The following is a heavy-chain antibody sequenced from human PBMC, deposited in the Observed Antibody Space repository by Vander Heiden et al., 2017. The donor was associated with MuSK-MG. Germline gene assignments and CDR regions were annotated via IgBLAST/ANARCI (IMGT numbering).Heavy chain of an antibody. D-gene: IGHD1-1*01. CDR3: ARDRGNWNDESGRDV. CDR2: MYSGGST. J-gene: IGHJ6*01. CDR1: GFTVSSNY. Sequence: EVQLVESGGGLIQPGGSLRLSCAASGFTVSSNYISWVRQAPGKGMEWVSVMYSGGSTYYADSVKGRFTISRDNSKNTLYLQMNSLRAEDTAVYYCARDRGNWNDESGRDVWGQGTTGNVSS. V-gene: IGHV3-53*01.